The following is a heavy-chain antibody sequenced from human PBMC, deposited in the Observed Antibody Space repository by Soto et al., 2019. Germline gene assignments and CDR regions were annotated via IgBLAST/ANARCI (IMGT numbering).Heavy chain of an antibody. D-gene: IGHD6-13*01. J-gene: IGHJ4*02. Sequence: ASVKVSCKVSGYTLTELSMHWVRQAPGKGLERMGGFDPEDGETIYAQKFQGRVTMTEDTSTDTAYMELSSLRSEDTAVYYCATALAAATHFGYWGQGTLVTVSS. CDR2: FDPEDGET. CDR3: ATALAAATHFGY. V-gene: IGHV1-24*01. CDR1: GYTLTELS.